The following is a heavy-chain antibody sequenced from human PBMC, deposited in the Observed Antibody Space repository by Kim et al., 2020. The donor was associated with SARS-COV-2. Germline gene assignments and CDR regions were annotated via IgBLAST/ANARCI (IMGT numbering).Heavy chain of an antibody. J-gene: IGHJ6*02. D-gene: IGHD3-10*01. CDR1: GFTFSSYA. CDR2: ISGSGGST. V-gene: IGHV3-23*01. CDR3: AKGPTSYYYGSGSYYKYYYYGMDV. Sequence: GGSLRLSCAASGFTFSSYAMSWVRQAPGKGLEWVSAISGSGGSTYYADSVKGRFTISRDNSKNTLYLQMNSLRAEDTAVYYCAKGPTSYYYGSGSYYKYYYYGMDVWGQGTTVTVSS.